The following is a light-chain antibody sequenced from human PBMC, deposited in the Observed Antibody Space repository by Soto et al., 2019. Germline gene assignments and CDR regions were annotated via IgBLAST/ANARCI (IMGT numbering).Light chain of an antibody. CDR3: QQSHIFYT. CDR1: QSISIY. CDR2: AAS. Sequence: DIQMTQSPSSLSASVGDRVTITCRASQSISIYLNWYQQRPGKAPKHLIYAASNLQSGVPSRFSGSGSGTEFTLTITGLQPEDFANYYCQQSHIFYTFGQGTRVEIK. J-gene: IGKJ2*01. V-gene: IGKV1-39*01.